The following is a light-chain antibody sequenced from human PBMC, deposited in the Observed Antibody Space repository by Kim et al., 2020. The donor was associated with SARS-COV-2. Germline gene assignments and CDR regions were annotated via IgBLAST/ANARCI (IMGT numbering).Light chain of an antibody. J-gene: IGLJ3*02. CDR2: SND. CDR1: ISNIGSNV. Sequence: GQRVPITCSGSISNIGSNVVNWYQQLPGTAPKPLMYSNDYRPSGVPDRFSGSKSGTSASLAISGLQSEDEADYYCAAWDDSLKGSVFGGGTQLTVL. V-gene: IGLV1-44*01. CDR3: AAWDDSLKGSV.